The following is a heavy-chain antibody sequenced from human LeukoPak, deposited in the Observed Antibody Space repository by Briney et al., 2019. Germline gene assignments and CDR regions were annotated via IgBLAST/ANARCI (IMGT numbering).Heavy chain of an antibody. CDR3: AKSSGYSYGHGSYYFDY. Sequence: PGGSLRLSCAASGFTFSSYGMSWVRQAPGKGLEWVSAMSGSGGSTYYAGSVKGRFTISRDNSKNTLYLQMNSLRAEDTAVYYCAKSSGYSYGHGSYYFDYWGQGTLVTVSS. CDR1: GFTFSSYG. CDR2: MSGSGGST. D-gene: IGHD5-18*01. J-gene: IGHJ4*02. V-gene: IGHV3-23*01.